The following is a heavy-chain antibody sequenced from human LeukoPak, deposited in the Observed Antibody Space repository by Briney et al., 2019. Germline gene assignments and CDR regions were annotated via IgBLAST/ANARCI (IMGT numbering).Heavy chain of an antibody. CDR2: IYYSGST. J-gene: IGHJ4*02. Sequence: PSETLSLTCSVSNYSISTGYYWGWIRQPPGKGLEWIGYIYYSGSTYYNPSLKSRVTISVDTSKNQFSLKLSSVTAADTAVYYCARWGSSWYPNDYWGQGTLVTVSS. CDR1: NYSISTGYY. V-gene: IGHV4-38-2*02. CDR3: ARWGSSWYPNDY. D-gene: IGHD6-13*01.